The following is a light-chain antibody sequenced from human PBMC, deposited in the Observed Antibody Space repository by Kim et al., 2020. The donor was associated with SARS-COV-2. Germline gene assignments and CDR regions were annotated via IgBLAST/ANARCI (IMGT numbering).Light chain of an antibody. CDR1: SLRSYY. CDR3: NSRDSSGNHVV. V-gene: IGLV3-19*01. CDR2: GKN. Sequence: LGQTVRITCNGDSLRSYYASWYQQKPGQAPVIVIYGKNNRPSGIPDRFSGSSSGNTASLTITGAQAEDEADYYCNSRDSSGNHVVFGGGTKLTV. J-gene: IGLJ2*01.